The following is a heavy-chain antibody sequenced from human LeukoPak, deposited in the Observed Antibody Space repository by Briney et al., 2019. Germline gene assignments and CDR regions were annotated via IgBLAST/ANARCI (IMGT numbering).Heavy chain of an antibody. CDR1: GFTFSSYA. CDR3: AKTGIAVADSSFDY. V-gene: IGHV3-23*01. D-gene: IGHD6-19*01. Sequence: GRSLRLSCAASGFTFSSYAMSWVRQAPGKGLEWVSAISGSGGSTYYADSVRGRFTISRDNSKNTLYLQMNSLRAEDTAVYYCAKTGIAVADSSFDYWGQGTLVTVSS. CDR2: ISGSGGST. J-gene: IGHJ4*02.